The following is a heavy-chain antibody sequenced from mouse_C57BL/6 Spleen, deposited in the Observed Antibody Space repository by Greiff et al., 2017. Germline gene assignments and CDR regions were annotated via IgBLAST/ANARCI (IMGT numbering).Heavy chain of an antibody. CDR3: ARSSNYWYFDV. CDR1: GYTFTGYW. CDR2: ILPGSGST. J-gene: IGHJ1*03. V-gene: IGHV1-9*01. D-gene: IGHD1-1*01. Sequence: VHLVESGAELMKPGASVKLSCKATGYTFTGYWIKWVKQRPGHGLEWIGKILPGSGSTNYNEKFKGKATLTADTSSNTAYMQLSSLTTEDSAIYYCARSSNYWYFDVWGTGTTVTVSS.